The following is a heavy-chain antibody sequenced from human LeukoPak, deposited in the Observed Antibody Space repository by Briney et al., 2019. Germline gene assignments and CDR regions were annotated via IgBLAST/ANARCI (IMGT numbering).Heavy chain of an antibody. CDR2: IYTSGST. Sequence: SQTLSLTCTVSGGSISSGSYYWSWIRQPAGKGLEWIGRIYTSGSTNYNPSLKSRVTISVDTSKNQFSLKLSSVTAADTAVYYCARVRAYCGGDCYGPFDYWGQGTLSPSPQ. V-gene: IGHV4-61*02. J-gene: IGHJ4*02. D-gene: IGHD2-21*01. CDR3: ARVRAYCGGDCYGPFDY. CDR1: GGSISSGSYY.